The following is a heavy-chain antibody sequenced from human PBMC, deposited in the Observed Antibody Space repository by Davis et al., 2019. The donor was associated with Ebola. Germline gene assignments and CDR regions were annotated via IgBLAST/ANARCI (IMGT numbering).Heavy chain of an antibody. J-gene: IGHJ1*01. Sequence: GESLKISCAASGFTFSSYAMHWVRQAPGKGLEWVAVISYDGSNKYYADSVKGRFTISRDNSKNTLYLQVYSLRAEDTAVYYCSRDMIEEGLSSPHPDFQHWGQGTLVTVSS. CDR3: SRDMIEEGLSSPHPDFQH. V-gene: IGHV3-30-3*01. CDR2: ISYDGSNK. CDR1: GFTFSSYA. D-gene: IGHD3-22*01.